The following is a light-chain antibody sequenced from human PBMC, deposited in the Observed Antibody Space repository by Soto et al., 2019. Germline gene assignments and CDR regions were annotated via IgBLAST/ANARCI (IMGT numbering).Light chain of an antibody. J-gene: IGLJ2*01. CDR1: SSDVGAYNF. Sequence: QSALTQPASVSGSPGQSITISCTGTSSDVGAYNFVSWYQQHPGKAPKLMIYDVTHRPSGVSSRFSGSKSGNTASLAISGIQAEDEADYYCSSYTPSNTLVFGGGTKLTVL. CDR2: DVT. CDR3: SSYTPSNTLV. V-gene: IGLV2-14*03.